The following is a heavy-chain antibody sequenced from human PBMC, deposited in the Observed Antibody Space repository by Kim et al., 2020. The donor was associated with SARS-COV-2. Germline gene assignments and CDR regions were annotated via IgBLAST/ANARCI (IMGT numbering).Heavy chain of an antibody. D-gene: IGHD6-13*01. J-gene: IGHJ6*02. CDR1: GYSFTSYW. Sequence: GESLKISCKGSGYSFTSYWIGRVRPIPGKGLEWMGIIYPGDSGTRYSPSFQGQVTISADKSIGPAYLQWSSLKTPDTAMYYCARLQQQLDSGCYGRDVWGQGTTVTASS. CDR3: ARLQQQLDSGCYGRDV. CDR2: IYPGDSGT. V-gene: IGHV5-51*01.